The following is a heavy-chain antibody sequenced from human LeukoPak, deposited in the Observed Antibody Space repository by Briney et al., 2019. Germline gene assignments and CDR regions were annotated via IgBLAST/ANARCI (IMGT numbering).Heavy chain of an antibody. J-gene: IGHJ6*02. CDR1: GFTLSSYD. Sequence: GGSLRLSCAASGFTLSSYDMNWVRQAPGKGLEWVSAICGSGSCTYYADSVKGRFTIYRDNSENTLYLQMNSLRAEDTAVYYCAKVLRVVVPLGMDVWGQGTTVTVSS. D-gene: IGHD2-15*01. V-gene: IGHV3-23*01. CDR3: AKVLRVVVPLGMDV. CDR2: ICGSGSCT.